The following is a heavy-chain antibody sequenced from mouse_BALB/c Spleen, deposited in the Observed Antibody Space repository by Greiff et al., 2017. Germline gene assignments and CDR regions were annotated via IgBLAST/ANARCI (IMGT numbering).Heavy chain of an antibody. CDR1: GYTFTSYW. D-gene: IGHD1-1*01. V-gene: IGHV1-87*01. CDR2: IYPGDGDT. J-gene: IGHJ2*01. Sequence: QVQLQQSGAELARPGASVKLSCKASGYTFTSYWMQWVKQRPGQGLEWIGAIYPGDGDTRYTQKFKGKATLTADKSSSTAYMQLSSLASEDSAVYYCARLNYYGSSSYFDYWGQGTTLTVSS. CDR3: ARLNYYGSSSYFDY.